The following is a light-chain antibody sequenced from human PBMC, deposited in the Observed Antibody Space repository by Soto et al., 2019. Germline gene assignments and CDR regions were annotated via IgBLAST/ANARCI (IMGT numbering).Light chain of an antibody. CDR2: DAS. J-gene: IGKJ2*01. V-gene: IGKV3-15*01. CDR3: QQYNNWPLYT. Sequence: EIVMTQSPATLSVSPGERATLSCRARQSVSSNLAWYQQRPGQAPRLLIYDASTRATGIPARFSGSGSGTEFTLTISSLQSEDFAVYYCQQYNNWPLYTFAQGTRLEIK. CDR1: QSVSSN.